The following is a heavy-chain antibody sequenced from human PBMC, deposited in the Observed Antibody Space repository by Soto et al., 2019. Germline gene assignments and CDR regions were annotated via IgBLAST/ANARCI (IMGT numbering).Heavy chain of an antibody. CDR2: INPNSGAT. Sequence: GASVKVSCKASGYTFTGYDIHCVRQAPGQGLEWMGWINPNSGATNYAQKLQGRVTMTADKSTSTAYMELSSLRSDDTAVYYGTRVCSYENTSGDYYDECFDTWGQGTLVNVSS. D-gene: IGHD3-22*01. J-gene: IGHJ5*02. CDR3: TRVCSYENTSGDYYDECFDT. CDR1: GYTFTGYD. V-gene: IGHV1-2*02.